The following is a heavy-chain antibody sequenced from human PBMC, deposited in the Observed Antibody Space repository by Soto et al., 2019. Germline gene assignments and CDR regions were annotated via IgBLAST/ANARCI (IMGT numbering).Heavy chain of an antibody. D-gene: IGHD2-2*01. V-gene: IGHV1-69*13. J-gene: IGHJ6*02. CDR3: ARDYSIVVVPAAADSNYYYYYGMDV. Sequence: SVKVSCKASGGTFSSYAISWVRQAPGQGLEWMGGIIPIFGTANYAQKFQGRVTITADESTSTAYMELSSLRSEDTAVYYCARDYSIVVVPAAADSNYYYYYGMDVWGQGTTVTVSS. CDR1: GGTFSSYA. CDR2: IIPIFGTA.